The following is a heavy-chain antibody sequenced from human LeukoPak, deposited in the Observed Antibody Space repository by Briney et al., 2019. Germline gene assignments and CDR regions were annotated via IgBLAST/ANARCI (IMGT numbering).Heavy chain of an antibody. CDR3: AREDERGQWLVPYDY. V-gene: IGHV3-21*01. Sequence: RSGGSLRLPCAASGFTFSSYSMNWVRQAPGKGLEWVSSISSSSSYIYYADSVKGRFTISRDNAKNSLYLQMNSLRAEDTAVYYCAREDERGQWLVPYDYWGQGTLVTVSS. CDR2: ISSSSSYI. D-gene: IGHD6-19*01. CDR1: GFTFSSYS. J-gene: IGHJ4*02.